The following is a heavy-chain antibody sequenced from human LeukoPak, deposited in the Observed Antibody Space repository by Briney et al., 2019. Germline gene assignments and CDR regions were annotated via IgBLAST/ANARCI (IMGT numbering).Heavy chain of an antibody. Sequence: SETLSLTCTVSGGSISSYYWSWIRQPPGKGLEWIGYIYYSGSNNYNPSLKSRVTISVDTSKNQFSLKLSSVTAADTAVYYCASRLLTNAFDIWGQGTMVTVSS. J-gene: IGHJ3*02. D-gene: IGHD4/OR15-4a*01. CDR3: ASRLLTNAFDI. CDR1: GGSISSYY. CDR2: IYYSGSN. V-gene: IGHV4-59*08.